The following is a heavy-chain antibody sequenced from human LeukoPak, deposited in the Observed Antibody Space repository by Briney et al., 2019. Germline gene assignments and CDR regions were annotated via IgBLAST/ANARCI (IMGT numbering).Heavy chain of an antibody. CDR1: GGTFRSYA. Sequence: ASVKVSCKASGGTFRSYAITWARQAPGQGLEWMGGIIPIFGTANYARKFQDRVTITADESTSTAYMELSSLRSEDTAVYYCARDVRHRYCSSSSCYWGWLDPWGQGTLVTVSS. J-gene: IGHJ5*02. CDR3: ARDVRHRYCSSSSCYWGWLDP. CDR2: IIPIFGTA. D-gene: IGHD2-2*01. V-gene: IGHV1-69*13.